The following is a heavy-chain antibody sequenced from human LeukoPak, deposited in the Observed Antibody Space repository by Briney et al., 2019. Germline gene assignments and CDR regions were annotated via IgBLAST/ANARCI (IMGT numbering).Heavy chain of an antibody. V-gene: IGHV5-51*01. CDR1: GYSFTSNW. D-gene: IGHD6-19*01. Sequence: GESLKISCKGSGYSFTSNWIGWVRQMPGKGLEWMGIIYPGDSDTRYSPSFQGQVTISADKSVSTAYLQRSSLKASDTAMYYCARLIAVAGTGDYFDYWGQGTLVTVSS. CDR2: IYPGDSDT. J-gene: IGHJ4*02. CDR3: ARLIAVAGTGDYFDY.